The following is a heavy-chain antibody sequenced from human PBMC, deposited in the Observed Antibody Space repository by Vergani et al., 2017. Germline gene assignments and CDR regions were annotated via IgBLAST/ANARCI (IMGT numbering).Heavy chain of an antibody. CDR2: ISGSGGST. J-gene: IGHJ4*02. D-gene: IGHD3-22*01. CDR3: AKAGVDYYDSTGY. CDR1: GFTFSSYA. V-gene: IGHV3-23*01. Sequence: EVQLLESGGGLVQPGGSLRLSCAASGFTFSSYAMSWVRQAPGKGLEWVSAISGSGGSTYYADTVKGRFTISRDNSKNTLYLQMNSLGAEDTAVYYCAKAGVDYYDSTGYWGQGTLVTVSS.